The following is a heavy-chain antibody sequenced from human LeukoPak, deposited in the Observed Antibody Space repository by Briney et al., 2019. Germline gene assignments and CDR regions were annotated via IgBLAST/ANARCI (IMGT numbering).Heavy chain of an antibody. CDR1: GFTFDDYG. D-gene: IGHD2-2*01. Sequence: GGSPRLSCAASGFTFDDYGMSWVRQAPGKGLEWVSGINWNGGSTGYADSVKGRFTISRDNAKNSLYLQMNSLRAEDTALYYCARVVPAATDFDYWGQGTLVTVSS. CDR3: ARVVPAATDFDY. J-gene: IGHJ4*02. CDR2: INWNGGST. V-gene: IGHV3-20*04.